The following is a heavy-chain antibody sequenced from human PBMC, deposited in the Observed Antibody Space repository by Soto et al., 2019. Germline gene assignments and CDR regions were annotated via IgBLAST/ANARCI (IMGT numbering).Heavy chain of an antibody. Sequence: QVQLQESGPGLVKDSETLSLTCSVSGDSITAYYWSWIRQSPGKGLEWIGYIYHAGNTNYNPSLRGRVTKSVDTSRNRFSLKLKSVTAADTAIYYCARLNYYFHHWGQGTLVTVSS. D-gene: IGHD1-20*01. CDR1: GDSITAYY. V-gene: IGHV4-59*08. CDR2: IYHAGNT. CDR3: ARLNYYFHH. J-gene: IGHJ4*02.